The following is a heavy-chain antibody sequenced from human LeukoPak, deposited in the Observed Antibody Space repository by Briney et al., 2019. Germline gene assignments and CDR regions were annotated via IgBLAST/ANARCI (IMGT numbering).Heavy chain of an antibody. J-gene: IGHJ4*02. Sequence: PGGSLRLSCAASGFTFSSYAMSWVRQAPGKGLEWVSAISGSGGSTYYADSVKGRFTISRDNSKNTLYLQMNSLRAEDTAVYYCAKDQEGGGWYPFGFDYWGQGTLVTVSS. V-gene: IGHV3-23*01. CDR1: GFTFSSYA. CDR3: AKDQEGGGWYPFGFDY. D-gene: IGHD6-19*01. CDR2: ISGSGGST.